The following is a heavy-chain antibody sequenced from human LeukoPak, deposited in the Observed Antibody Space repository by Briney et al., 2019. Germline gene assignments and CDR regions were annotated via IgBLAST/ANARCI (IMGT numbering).Heavy chain of an antibody. CDR3: ARLWWPYGLDV. CDR1: GGSISSSSYY. V-gene: IGHV4-39*01. Sequence: PSETLSLTCTVSGGSISSSSYYWGWIRQPPGKGLEWIGNIYYSGSAYYNPSLKSRVTISVDTSKSQFSPKLSSVTAADTSVYYCARLWWPYGLDVWGQGTTVTVSS. J-gene: IGHJ6*02. D-gene: IGHD4/OR15-4a*01. CDR2: IYYSGSA.